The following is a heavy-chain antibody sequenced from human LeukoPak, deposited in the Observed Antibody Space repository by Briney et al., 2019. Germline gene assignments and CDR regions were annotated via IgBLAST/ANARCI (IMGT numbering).Heavy chain of an antibody. CDR1: GFTFSYYQ. CDR3: ARRGANSGHTFDY. D-gene: IGHD5-12*01. J-gene: IGHJ4*02. Sequence: GGSLRLSRAASGFTFSYYQMSWIRQAPGKGLEWVSYIRSSGSDTYYAESVKGRFTTSRDNTKNARYLQMNSLRADETAVYYCARRGANSGHTFDYWGQGTLVSVSS. V-gene: IGHV3-11*01. CDR2: IRSSGSDT.